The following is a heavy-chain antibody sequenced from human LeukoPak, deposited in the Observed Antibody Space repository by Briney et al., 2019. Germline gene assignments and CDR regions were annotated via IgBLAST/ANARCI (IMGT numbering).Heavy chain of an antibody. J-gene: IGHJ6*03. CDR3: ARAYSGNYGRYYYYYMDV. V-gene: IGHV4-38-2*01. CDR2: IYHSGST. Sequence: KPSETLSLTCAVSGYSISSGYYWGWIRQPPGKGLEWIGSIYHSGSTYYNPSLKSRVTISVDTSKNQFSLKLNSVTAADTAVYYCARAYSGNYGRYYYYYMDVWGKGTTVTVSS. CDR1: GYSISSGYY. D-gene: IGHD1-26*01.